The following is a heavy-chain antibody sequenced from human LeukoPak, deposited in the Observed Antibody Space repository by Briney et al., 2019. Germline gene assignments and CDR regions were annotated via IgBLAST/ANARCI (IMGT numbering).Heavy chain of an antibody. D-gene: IGHD3-10*01. J-gene: IGHJ4*02. Sequence: SETLSLTCTVSGGSISSGGYSWSWIRQHPGKGLEWIGYIYYSGSTYYNPSLKSRVTISVDTSKNQFSLKLSSVTAADTAVYYCARVRGRAALIDYWGQGTLVTVSS. CDR1: GGSISSGGYS. CDR2: IYYSGST. V-gene: IGHV4-31*03. CDR3: ARVRGRAALIDY.